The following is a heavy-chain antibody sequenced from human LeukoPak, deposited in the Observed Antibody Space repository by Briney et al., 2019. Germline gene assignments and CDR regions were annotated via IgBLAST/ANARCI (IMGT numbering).Heavy chain of an antibody. CDR3: ARGSGWNRGDAFDI. CDR2: IYYSGTT. CDR1: GGSISSSIYY. D-gene: IGHD6-19*01. J-gene: IGHJ3*02. Sequence: SETLSLTCTVSGGSISSSIYYWGWIRQPPGKGLEWNGSIYYSGTTYYNPSLKSRVAISVDTSKNHFTLKLSSVTAADTAVYYCARGSGWNRGDAFDIWGQGTMVTVSS. V-gene: IGHV4-39*02.